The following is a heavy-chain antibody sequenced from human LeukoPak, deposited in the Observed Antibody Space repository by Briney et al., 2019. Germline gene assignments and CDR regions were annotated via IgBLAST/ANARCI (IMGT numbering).Heavy chain of an antibody. V-gene: IGHV4-59*01. J-gene: IGHJ3*02. CDR2: IYYSGST. CDR1: GGSISNYF. D-gene: IGHD6-13*01. Sequence: KPSETLSLTCTVSGGSISNYFWTWIRQPPGKGLEWIGYIYYSGSTNYNPSLKSRVTISVDTSKNQFSLKLSSVTAADTAVYFCAKGGIRSGAFDIWGQGIRVTVSS. CDR3: AKGGIRSGAFDI.